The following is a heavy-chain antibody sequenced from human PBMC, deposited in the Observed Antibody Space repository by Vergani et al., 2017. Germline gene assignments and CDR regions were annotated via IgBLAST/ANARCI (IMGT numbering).Heavy chain of an antibody. CDR2: ISHSGST. CDR1: GGSFSGYY. Sequence: QVQLQQWGAGLLKPSETLSLTCAVYGGSFSGYYWSWIRQPPGKGLAWIGEISHSGSTNYNPSLKSRVTISVDTSKNQFSLKLSSVTAADAAVYYCARGLNDILTGDYPDYWGQGTLVTVSS. D-gene: IGHD3-9*01. J-gene: IGHJ4*02. V-gene: IGHV4-34*01. CDR3: ARGLNDILTGDYPDY.